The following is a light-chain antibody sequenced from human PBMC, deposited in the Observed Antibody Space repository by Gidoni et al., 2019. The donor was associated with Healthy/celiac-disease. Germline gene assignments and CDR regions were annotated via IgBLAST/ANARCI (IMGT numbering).Light chain of an antibody. Sequence: QSALTQPASVSGSPGQSIPISCTGTSSDVGGYNYVSWYQQNPGKPPKLMIYDVSNRPSGVSNPFSGSKSGNTASLTISGLQAEDEADYYCSSYTSSSVVFGGGTKLTVL. CDR2: DVS. CDR1: SSDVGGYNY. J-gene: IGLJ2*01. V-gene: IGLV2-14*01. CDR3: SSYTSSSVV.